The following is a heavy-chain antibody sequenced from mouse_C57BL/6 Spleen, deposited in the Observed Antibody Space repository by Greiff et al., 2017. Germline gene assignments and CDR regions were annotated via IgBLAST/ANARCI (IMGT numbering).Heavy chain of an antibody. CDR2: IWTGGGT. CDR3: ARIYYYGSSLCYFDY. Sequence: VHLVESGPGLVAPSQSLSITCTVFGFSLTSYAISWVRQPPGKGLEWLGVIWTGGGTNYNSALKSRLSISKDNSKSQVFLKMNSLQTDDTARYYCARIYYYGSSLCYFDYWGQGTTLTVSS. CDR1: GFSLTSYA. D-gene: IGHD1-1*01. V-gene: IGHV2-9-1*01. J-gene: IGHJ2*01.